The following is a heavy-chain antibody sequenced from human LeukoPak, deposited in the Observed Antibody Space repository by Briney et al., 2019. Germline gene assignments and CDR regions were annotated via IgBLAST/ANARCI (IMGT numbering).Heavy chain of an antibody. D-gene: IGHD3-10*01. CDR1: GVSFCRYS. V-gene: IGHV3-30*18. CDR3: AKPAGITMVRSPIFDY. J-gene: IGHJ4*02. Sequence: GGALRVSCAAPGVSFCRYSGHRVPHALGRGLGWVADISYDGSNKYYADSVKCRFTIFSDNSKNTLYLQMNRLRAESTAEYSCAKPAGITMVRSPIFDYWGQGTLVTVSS. CDR2: ISYDGSNK.